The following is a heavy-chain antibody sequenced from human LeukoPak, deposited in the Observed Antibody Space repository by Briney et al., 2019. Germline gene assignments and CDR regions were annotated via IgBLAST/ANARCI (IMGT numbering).Heavy chain of an antibody. V-gene: IGHV5-51*01. J-gene: IGHJ4*02. Sequence: GESLKISCKASGYNFSKRWIGWVRQMPGKGLEWMGIIYPGDSDTQYSPSIQGQVSISADRSNSVAYLHWSSLRASDTAMYYCVRRSITWDFDYWGQGTLVTVSS. CDR3: VRRSITWDFDY. CDR1: GYNFSKRW. D-gene: IGHD1-26*01. CDR2: IYPGDSDT.